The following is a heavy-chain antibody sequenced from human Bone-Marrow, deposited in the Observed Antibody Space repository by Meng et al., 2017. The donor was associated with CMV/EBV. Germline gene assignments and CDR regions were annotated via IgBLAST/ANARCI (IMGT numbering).Heavy chain of an antibody. CDR3: ARDRDRDCGGDCYDAFDI. Sequence: GGSLRLSCAASGFTFSSYGMHWVRQAPGKGLEWVAFIRYDGSNKYYADSVKGRFTISRDNSKNTLYLQMNSLRAEDTAVYYCARDRDRDCGGDCYDAFDIWGQGTMVTVSS. CDR1: GFTFSSYG. D-gene: IGHD2-21*01. CDR2: IRYDGSNK. V-gene: IGHV3-30*02. J-gene: IGHJ3*02.